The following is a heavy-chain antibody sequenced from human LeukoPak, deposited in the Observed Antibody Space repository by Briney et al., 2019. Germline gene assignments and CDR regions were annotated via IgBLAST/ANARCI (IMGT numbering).Heavy chain of an antibody. Sequence: GASLQISCKASGYNFTTYWIGWVRQMPGKGLEWMGIIYPGDSDTRYSPSFQGQVTISADKSISTAYLQWSSLKASDTAMYYCARLPGYYDILTGYYPYWYFDLWGRGTLVTVSS. CDR3: ARLPGYYDILTGYYPYWYFDL. J-gene: IGHJ2*01. CDR1: GYNFTTYW. CDR2: IYPGDSDT. D-gene: IGHD3-9*01. V-gene: IGHV5-51*01.